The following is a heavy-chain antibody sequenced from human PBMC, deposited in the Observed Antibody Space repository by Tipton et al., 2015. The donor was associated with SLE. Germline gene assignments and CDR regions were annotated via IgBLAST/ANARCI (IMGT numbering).Heavy chain of an antibody. J-gene: IGHJ6*03. D-gene: IGHD6-13*01. Sequence: TLSLTCTVSGGSLSSYYWSWIRQPPGKGLEWIGYIYYSGSTNYNPPLKSRVTISVDTSKNQFSLKLSSVTAADTAVYYCARSQQLSYMDVWGKGTTVTVSS. CDR3: ARSQQLSYMDV. CDR2: IYYSGST. V-gene: IGHV4-59*01. CDR1: GGSLSSYY.